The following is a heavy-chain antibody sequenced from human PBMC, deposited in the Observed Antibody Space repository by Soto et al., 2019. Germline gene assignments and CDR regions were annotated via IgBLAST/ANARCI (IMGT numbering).Heavy chain of an antibody. CDR3: ARGSITMVRGLHWFDP. CDR1: GYTFTSYA. V-gene: IGHV1-3*01. CDR2: INAGNGNT. Sequence: GASVKVSCKASGYTFTSYAMHWVRQAPGQRLEWMGWINAGNGNTKYSQKFQGRVTITRDTSASTAYMELSSLRSEDTAVYYCARGSITMVRGLHWFDPWGQGTLVTVSS. D-gene: IGHD3-10*01. J-gene: IGHJ5*02.